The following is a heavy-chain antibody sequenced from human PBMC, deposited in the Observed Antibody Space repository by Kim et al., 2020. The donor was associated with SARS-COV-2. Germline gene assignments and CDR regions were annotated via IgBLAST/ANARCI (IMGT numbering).Heavy chain of an antibody. V-gene: IGHV3-66*01. Sequence: AACVKSRCTIYRANSKNTLYLRVNSLKAEDSAVYYCARVLAVAGDDAFDLWGQGTMVTVSS. D-gene: IGHD6-19*01. J-gene: IGHJ3*01. CDR3: ARVLAVAGDDAFDL.